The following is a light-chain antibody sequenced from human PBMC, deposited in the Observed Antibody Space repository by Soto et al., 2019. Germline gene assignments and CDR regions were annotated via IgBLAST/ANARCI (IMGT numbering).Light chain of an antibody. CDR1: QSLSSDH. Sequence: EIVLTQSPGILSLSPGERATLACRASQSLSSDHLAWDQQRPGQSPRLLIYGASTRTTGVPDMFSGSGSGTDFNLTIRSLEAEDFAVYDSHHYRSAPFTFGRGTKVDIK. CDR3: HHYRSAPFT. J-gene: IGKJ3*01. CDR2: GAS. V-gene: IGKV3-20*01.